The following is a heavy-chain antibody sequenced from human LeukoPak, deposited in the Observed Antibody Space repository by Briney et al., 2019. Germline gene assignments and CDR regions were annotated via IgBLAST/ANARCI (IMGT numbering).Heavy chain of an antibody. D-gene: IGHD5-24*01. Sequence: GGSLRLSCAASGFTVSSNYMSGVRQAPGKGLEWVSVIYSGGSTYYADSVKGRFTISRDNSKNTVYLQMDSLRAEDTAVYYCARGDGYNYWDYWGQGTLVTVSS. CDR1: GFTVSSNY. CDR2: IYSGGST. V-gene: IGHV3-53*01. CDR3: ARGDGYNYWDY. J-gene: IGHJ4*02.